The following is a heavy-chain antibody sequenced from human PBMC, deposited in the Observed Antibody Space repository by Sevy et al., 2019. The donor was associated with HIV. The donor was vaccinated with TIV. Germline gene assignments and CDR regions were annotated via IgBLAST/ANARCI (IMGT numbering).Heavy chain of an antibody. CDR1: GFTFSSYA. Sequence: GVSLRLSCAASGFTFSSYAMSWVRQAPGKGLEWVSAISGSGGSTYYADSVKGRFTISRDNSKNTLYLQMNSLRAEDTAVYYCAKSQGSGSYYTDAFDIWGQGTMVTVSS. D-gene: IGHD3-10*01. CDR3: AKSQGSGSYYTDAFDI. V-gene: IGHV3-23*01. J-gene: IGHJ3*02. CDR2: ISGSGGST.